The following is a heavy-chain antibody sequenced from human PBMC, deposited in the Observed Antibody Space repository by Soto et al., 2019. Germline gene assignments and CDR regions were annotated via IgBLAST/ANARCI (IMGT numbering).Heavy chain of an antibody. V-gene: IGHV3-74*01. CDR2: INSDGSST. D-gene: IGHD6-19*01. CDR3: ARAGSGWYGNYYYYYGMDV. CDR1: GFTFSSYW. Sequence: GGSLRLSCAASGFTFSSYWMHWVRQAPGKGLVWVSRINSDGSSTSYADSVKGRFTISRDNAKNTLYLQMNSLRAEDTAVYYCARAGSGWYGNYYYYYGMDVWGQGTTVTVSS. J-gene: IGHJ6*02.